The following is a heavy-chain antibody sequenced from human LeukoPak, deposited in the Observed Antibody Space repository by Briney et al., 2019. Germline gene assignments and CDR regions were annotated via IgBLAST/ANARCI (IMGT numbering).Heavy chain of an antibody. CDR1: GYTFTGYY. J-gene: IGHJ5*02. D-gene: IGHD6-6*01. CDR3: ARVKQLVPDWFDP. Sequence: ASVKVSCKASGYTFTGYYMHWVRQAPGQGLEWMGWINPNSGGTNYAQKFQGRVTMTRDTSISTAYMELSGLTSDDTAVYYCARVKQLVPDWFDPWGQGTLVTVSS. V-gene: IGHV1-2*02. CDR2: INPNSGGT.